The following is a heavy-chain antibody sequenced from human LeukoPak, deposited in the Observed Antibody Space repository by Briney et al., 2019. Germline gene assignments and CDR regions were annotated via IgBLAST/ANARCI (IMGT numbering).Heavy chain of an antibody. Sequence: SQTLSLTCTVSGGSISSGGHYWSWIPQPAGKGLEYLGRISSTGSTNYNPSLRSRVTISVDTSKNQFSLKLSSVAAADTAVYYCARVDRFGENSAFDIWGQGTMVTVSS. J-gene: IGHJ3*02. CDR1: GGSISSGGHY. V-gene: IGHV4-61*02. CDR2: ISSTGST. D-gene: IGHD3-10*01. CDR3: ARVDRFGENSAFDI.